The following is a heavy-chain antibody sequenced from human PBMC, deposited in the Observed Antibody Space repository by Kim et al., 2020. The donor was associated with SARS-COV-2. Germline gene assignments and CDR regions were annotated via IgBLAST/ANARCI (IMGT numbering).Heavy chain of an antibody. CDR3: ARRYDFWSGYNFDY. J-gene: IGHJ4*02. D-gene: IGHD3-3*01. Sequence: AQKRQGRVTMTTDTSTSTAYMELRSMRSDDTAVYYCARRYDFWSGYNFDYWGQGTLVTVSS. V-gene: IGHV1-18*01.